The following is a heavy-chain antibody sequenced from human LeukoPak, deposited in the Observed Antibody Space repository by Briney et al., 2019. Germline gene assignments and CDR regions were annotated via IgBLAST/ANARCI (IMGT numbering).Heavy chain of an antibody. CDR1: GYTFGQYS. CDR2: INPSGGST. V-gene: IGHV1-46*01. J-gene: IGHJ4*02. CDR3: ARGPRITMIVVVMPKSFDY. Sequence: ASVKVSCKASGYTFGQYSISWVRQTPGQGLEWMGIINPSGGSTSYAQKFQGRVTMTRDTSTSTVYMELSSLRSEDTAVYYCARGPRITMIVVVMPKSFDYWGQGTLVTVSS. D-gene: IGHD3-22*01.